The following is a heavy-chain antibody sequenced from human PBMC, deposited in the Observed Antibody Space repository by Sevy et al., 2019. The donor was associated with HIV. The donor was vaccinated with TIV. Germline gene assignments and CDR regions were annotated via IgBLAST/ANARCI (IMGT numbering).Heavy chain of an antibody. D-gene: IGHD5-12*01. V-gene: IGHV3-21*01. CDR1: GFTFSSYS. CDR2: ISSSSSYI. CDR3: ARDLPAEYSGYEVYYYYGMDV. Sequence: GGSLRLSCAASGFTFSSYSMNWVRQAPGKGLEWVSSISSSSSYIYYADSVKGRFTISRDNAKNSLYLQMNSLRAEDTAVYYCARDLPAEYSGYEVYYYYGMDVWGQGTTVTVSS. J-gene: IGHJ6*02.